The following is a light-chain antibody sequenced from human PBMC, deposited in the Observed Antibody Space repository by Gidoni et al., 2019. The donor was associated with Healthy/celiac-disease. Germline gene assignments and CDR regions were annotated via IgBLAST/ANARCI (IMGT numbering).Light chain of an antibody. CDR1: SLRSYY. J-gene: IGLJ3*02. CDR2: GKN. Sequence: SSELTQDTAVSVALGQTVRITCQGDSLRSYYASWYQQKPGQAPVRVIYGKNNRPSGIPVRFSGSISGNTASFTITGAQAEDDADYYCNSRDSSGNHLVFGGGTKLTVL. CDR3: NSRDSSGNHLV. V-gene: IGLV3-19*01.